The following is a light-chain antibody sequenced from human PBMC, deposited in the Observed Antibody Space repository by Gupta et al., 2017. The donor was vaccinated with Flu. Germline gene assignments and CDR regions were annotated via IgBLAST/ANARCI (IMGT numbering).Light chain of an antibody. CDR3: KVWESRSDHTVV. V-gene: IGLV3-21*03. CDR2: DDS. CDR1: NIGSKS. Sequence: SSVLTKPPSVSVAPGKTARITCGGNNIGSKSVHWYPQKPGKAPVLVVYDDSDRPSGIPERVSCSNSGKTATITISRVEAGDEADYYCKVWESRSDHTVVFGGGTKRTVL. J-gene: IGLJ2*01.